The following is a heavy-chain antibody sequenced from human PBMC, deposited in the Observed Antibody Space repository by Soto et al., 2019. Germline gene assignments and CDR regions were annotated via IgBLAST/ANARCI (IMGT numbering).Heavy chain of an antibody. CDR3: AMVDGYVTPSPQDF. V-gene: IGHV1-18*01. J-gene: IGHJ6*02. CDR1: GYTFTRYG. Sequence: QVQLVQSGAEVKNPGASVKGSCKASGYTFTRYGIGWARQATGQGLEWMGWINTYNGNTNYAQNVQVRVTLTTDTSTRTAYMERRSLRSNDTSIYSCAMVDGYVTPSPQDFWGQGTTVIVSS. D-gene: IGHD5-18*01. CDR2: INTYNGNT.